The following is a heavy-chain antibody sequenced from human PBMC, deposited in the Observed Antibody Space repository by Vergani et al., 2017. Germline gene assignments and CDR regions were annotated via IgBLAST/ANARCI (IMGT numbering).Heavy chain of an antibody. V-gene: IGHV3-48*04. J-gene: IGHJ3*02. CDR2: ISSSGSTI. CDR1: GFTFSSYG. D-gene: IGHD1-26*01. CDR3: ARGGGVGATTRAAFDI. Sequence: VQLVESGGGVVQPGRSLRLSCAASGFTFSSYGMHWVRQAPGKGLEWVSYISSSGSTIYYADSVKGRFTISRDNAKNSLYLQMNSLRAEDTAVYYCARGGGVGATTRAAFDIWGQGTMVTVSS.